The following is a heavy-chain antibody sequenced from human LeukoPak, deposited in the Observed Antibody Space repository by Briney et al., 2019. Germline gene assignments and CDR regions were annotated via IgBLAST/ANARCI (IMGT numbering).Heavy chain of an antibody. CDR1: GFIVNSNY. D-gene: IGHD1-26*01. Sequence: GGSLRLSCAGSGFIVNSNYMGWVRQAPGKGLEWVSVIYTGYTTQYADSVKGRFTISRDNSKNTVYLQMNSLRVEDTANYYCAREGVGATFDMWGQGTLVTVSS. J-gene: IGHJ4*02. CDR2: IYTGYTT. CDR3: AREGVGATFDM. V-gene: IGHV3-66*01.